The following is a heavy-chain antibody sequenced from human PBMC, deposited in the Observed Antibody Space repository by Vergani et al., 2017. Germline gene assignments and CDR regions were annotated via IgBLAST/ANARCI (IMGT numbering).Heavy chain of an antibody. V-gene: IGHV5-51*01. CDR2: INPIDSKI. CDR3: TRHVPCGDGACLHFDH. J-gene: IGHJ4*02. CDR1: ESSFISNE. Sequence: EVMLVQSGAEVKKPGESLKISCKYSESSFISNEIAWVRQMSGEGLQWMGNINPIDSKIAYSPSFQGPAIMSLDKSITTAYLQWRSLKASDTAVYYCTRHVPCGDGACLHFDHWGQGTQVTVSS. D-gene: IGHD2-21*01.